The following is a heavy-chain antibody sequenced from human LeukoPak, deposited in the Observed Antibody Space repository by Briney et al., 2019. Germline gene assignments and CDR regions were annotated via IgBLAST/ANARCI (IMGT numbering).Heavy chain of an antibody. V-gene: IGHV3-74*01. D-gene: IGHD2-21*02. CDR3: ARDGFLGPVTAYLDY. CDR1: GFTFNGYA. CDR2: IKSDGSIT. J-gene: IGHJ4*02. Sequence: TGGSLRLSCAASGFTFNGYAMHWVRQAPGKGLVWVSRIKSDGSITSYADSVMGRFTISRDIARNTLFLEMNSLRAEDSAVYYCARDGFLGPVTAYLDYWGQGTPVTVSS.